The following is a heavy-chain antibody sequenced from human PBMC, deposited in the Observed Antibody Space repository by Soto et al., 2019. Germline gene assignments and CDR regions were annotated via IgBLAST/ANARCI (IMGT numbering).Heavy chain of an antibody. J-gene: IGHJ5*02. CDR3: ARLHSPYSSGGTGGVAP. CDR1: GGSISTYY. D-gene: IGHD3-22*01. CDR2: IYYRGST. V-gene: IGHV4-59*01. Sequence: QVQLQESGPGLVKPSETLSLTCTVSGGSISTYYWSWIRQPPGKGLDWIAYIYYRGSTNYNPSLKRRVTISLDTSKTQFSLKRSSVTAADTAVYYCARLHSPYSSGGTGGVAPWGQGTQVTVSS.